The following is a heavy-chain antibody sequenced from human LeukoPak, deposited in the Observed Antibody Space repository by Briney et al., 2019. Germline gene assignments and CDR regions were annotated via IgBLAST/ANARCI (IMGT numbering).Heavy chain of an antibody. J-gene: IGHJ5*02. D-gene: IGHD4-23*01. Sequence: ASVKVSCKASGYTFTDYYIHWVRQAPGQGLEWMGWINPNSGGTNYAQKFQGRVTMTRDTSISTAYMELNRLRSDDTAVYYCARDRGQTTVVTPAIGFDPWGQGTLVTVSS. CDR3: ARDRGQTTVVTPAIGFDP. CDR2: INPNSGGT. CDR1: GYTFTDYY. V-gene: IGHV1-2*02.